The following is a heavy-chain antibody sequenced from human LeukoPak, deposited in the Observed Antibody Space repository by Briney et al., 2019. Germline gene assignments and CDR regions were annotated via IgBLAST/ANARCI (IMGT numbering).Heavy chain of an antibody. V-gene: IGHV4-61*08. CDR3: AREYGANSMDV. D-gene: IGHD4-23*01. CDR2: NMNT. CDR1: GASVSSGDHH. J-gene: IGHJ6*02. Sequence: SETLSLTCIVSGASVSSGDHHWSWIRQAPGKGLEWIGHNMNTYYNPSLKSRVTISIDTSKNQFSLMLSTVTAADTAVYYCAREYGANSMDVWGQGTTVTVSS.